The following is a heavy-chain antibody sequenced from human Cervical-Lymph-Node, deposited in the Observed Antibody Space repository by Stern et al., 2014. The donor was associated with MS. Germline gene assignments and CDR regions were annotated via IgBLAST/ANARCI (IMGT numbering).Heavy chain of an antibody. Sequence: QDQLVQSGAEVKKPGASVTVSCKTSAYTFTDYAIHWVRQAPGQRLEWMGWIDPNNGNTKYSQNFQGRVTLTRDTSASTAYMEMRSLRSEDTAVYFCARDSSVAGTVPNWFDPWGQGTLVTVSS. D-gene: IGHD6-19*01. CDR3: ARDSSVAGTVPNWFDP. J-gene: IGHJ5*02. CDR2: IDPNNGNT. CDR1: AYTFTDYA. V-gene: IGHV1-3*01.